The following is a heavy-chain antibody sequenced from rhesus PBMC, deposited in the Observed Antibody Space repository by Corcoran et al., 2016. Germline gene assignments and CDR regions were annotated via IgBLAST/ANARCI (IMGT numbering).Heavy chain of an antibody. CDR3: ARSMVVGSFDY. J-gene: IGHJ4*01. V-gene: IGHV2S2*01. CDR2: FDWDYDE. Sequence: QVTLKESGPALVKPTQTLTLTCTFSGFSLSTSGMRVSWIRQPPGKALEWLARFDWDYDEYYSTALTSSLTIDKDAYKNQVVLTMTNMDPGDTSTYYCARSMVVGSFDYWGQGVLVTVSS. D-gene: IGHD2-21*01. CDR1: GFSLSTSGMR.